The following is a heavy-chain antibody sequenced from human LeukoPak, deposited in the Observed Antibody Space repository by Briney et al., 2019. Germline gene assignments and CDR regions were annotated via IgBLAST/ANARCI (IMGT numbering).Heavy chain of an antibody. J-gene: IGHJ4*02. CDR1: GFTFTSYA. CDR3: AKDVAMWLLLNYFDY. CDR2: INQDGSKK. D-gene: IGHD3-22*01. V-gene: IGHV3-7*03. Sequence: GGSLRLSCAASGFTFTSYAMNWVRQAPGKGLEWVANINQDGSKKYYVDSVKGRFTISRDNVKNSVYLQMNSLRAEDTAVYYCAKDVAMWLLLNYFDYWGQGTLVTVSS.